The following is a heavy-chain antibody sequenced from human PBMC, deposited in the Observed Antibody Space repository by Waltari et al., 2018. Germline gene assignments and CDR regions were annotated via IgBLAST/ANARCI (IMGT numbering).Heavy chain of an antibody. CDR2: MSRSGSFI. Sequence: EVQLVESGGTLVKPGGSLRLSCAGCGFTLSSNGMNWVRQAPGDGLWWVSLMSRSGSFIKYADYRKGQFTTPRDNPKNSIDLEMNSLGPEASAVYYCARRAANARYDFLYYMAAWRKGPPVTVPS. D-gene: IGHD3-3*01. CDR3: ARRAANARYDFLYYMAA. V-gene: IGHV3-21*02. CDR1: GFTLSSNG. J-gene: IGHJ6*03.